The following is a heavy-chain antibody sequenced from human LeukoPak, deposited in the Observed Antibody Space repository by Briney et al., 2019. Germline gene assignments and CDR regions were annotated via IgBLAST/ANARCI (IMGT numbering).Heavy chain of an antibody. V-gene: IGHV3-23*01. Sequence: GGSLRLSCAASGFTFSSYAMSWVRQAPGKGLEWVSAISGSGGSTYYADSVKGRFTISRDNSKNTLYLQMNSLRAEDTAVYYCAKSEYYDFWSGYFDYWGQGTLVTVSS. CDR2: ISGSGGST. J-gene: IGHJ4*02. CDR1: GFTFSSYA. D-gene: IGHD3-3*01. CDR3: AKSEYYDFWSGYFDY.